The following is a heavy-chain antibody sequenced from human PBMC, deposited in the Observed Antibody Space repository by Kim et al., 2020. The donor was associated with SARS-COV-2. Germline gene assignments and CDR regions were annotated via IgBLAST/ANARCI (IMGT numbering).Heavy chain of an antibody. V-gene: IGHV3-33*06. D-gene: IGHD3-22*01. CDR2: IWYDGSNK. Sequence: GGSLRLSCAASGFTFSSYGMHWVRQAPGKGLEWVAVIWYDGSNKYYADSVKGRFTISRDNSKNTLYLQMNSLRAEDTAVYYCAKVAGSYYYDSSGYYLDYWGQGTLVTVSS. CDR1: GFTFSSYG. J-gene: IGHJ4*02. CDR3: AKVAGSYYYDSSGYYLDY.